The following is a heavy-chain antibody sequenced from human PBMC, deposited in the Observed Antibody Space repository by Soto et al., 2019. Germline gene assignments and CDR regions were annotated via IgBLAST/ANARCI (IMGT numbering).Heavy chain of an antibody. CDR1: GFTFTSSA. CDR2: IVVGSGNT. Sequence: SVKVSCKASGFTFTSSAMQWVRQARGQRLEWIGWIVVGSGNTNYAQKFQERVTITRDMSTSTAYMELSSLRSEDTAVYYCAADLAYSSGWYDYWGQGTLVTVSS. J-gene: IGHJ4*02. D-gene: IGHD6-19*01. V-gene: IGHV1-58*02. CDR3: AADLAYSSGWYDY.